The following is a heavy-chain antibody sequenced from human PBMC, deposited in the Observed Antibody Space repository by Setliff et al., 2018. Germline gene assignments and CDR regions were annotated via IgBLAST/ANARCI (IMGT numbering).Heavy chain of an antibody. J-gene: IGHJ4*02. CDR3: ARLRYYGSGSYLDY. D-gene: IGHD3-10*01. V-gene: IGHV4-4*02. CDR1: GGSISSSNW. Sequence: KPSETLSLTCAVSGGSISSSNWWSWVRQPPGKGLEWIGEIYHSGSTYYNPSLKSRVTISVDTSKNQFSLKLSSVTAADTAVYYCARLRYYGSGSYLDYWGQGTLVTVSS. CDR2: IYHSGST.